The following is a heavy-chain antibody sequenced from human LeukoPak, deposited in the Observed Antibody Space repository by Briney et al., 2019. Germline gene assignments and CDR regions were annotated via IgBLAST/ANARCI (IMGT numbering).Heavy chain of an antibody. V-gene: IGHV4-34*01. Sequence: SETLSLTCAVYGGSFSGYYWSWIRQPPGKGLEWIGEINHSGSTNYNPSLKSRVTISVDTSKNQFSLKLSSVTAADTAVYYCAARYYDFWRGYYTGDYWGQGTLVTVSS. CDR3: AARYYDFWRGYYTGDY. D-gene: IGHD3-3*01. J-gene: IGHJ4*02. CDR1: GGSFSGYY. CDR2: INHSGST.